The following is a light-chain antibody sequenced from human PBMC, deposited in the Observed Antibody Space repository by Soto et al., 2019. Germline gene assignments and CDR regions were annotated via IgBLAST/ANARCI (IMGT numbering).Light chain of an antibody. CDR2: GAS. CDR3: HQYGTSPLT. CDR1: QSVSSN. Sequence: EIVSTQSPATLSVSPGERATLSFRASQSVSSNLAWYQQKPGQSPRLLMYGASSRATGVPDRFSGSGSGTDFTLTITRLEPEDFAVYYCHQYGTSPLTFGGGTKVDI. J-gene: IGKJ4*01. V-gene: IGKV3-20*01.